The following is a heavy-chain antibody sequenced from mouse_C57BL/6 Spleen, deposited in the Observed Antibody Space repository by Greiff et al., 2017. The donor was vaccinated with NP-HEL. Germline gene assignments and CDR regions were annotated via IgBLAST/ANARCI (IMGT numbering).Heavy chain of an antibody. CDR1: GFSLTSYG. CDR3: ARHYDSGSYAMDY. CDR2: IWSDGST. J-gene: IGHJ4*01. D-gene: IGHD2-4*01. Sequence: VKLMESGPGLVAPSQSLSITCTVSGFSLTSYGVHWVRQPPGKGLEWLVVIWSDGSTTYNSALKSRLSISKDNSKSQVFLKMNSLQTDDTAMYYCARHYDSGSYAMDYWGQGTSVTVSS. V-gene: IGHV2-6-1*01.